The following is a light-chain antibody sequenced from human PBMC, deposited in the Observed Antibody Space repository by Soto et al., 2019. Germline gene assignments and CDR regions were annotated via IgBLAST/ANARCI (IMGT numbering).Light chain of an antibody. CDR3: QQYGNSLT. V-gene: IGKV3-20*01. CDR2: GIS. J-gene: IGKJ3*01. Sequence: EIVLTQSPGTLSLSPGERATLSCWASQSVSSTYLAWYQQKPGQAPRLLIYGISSRATGIPDRFSGSGSGTDFTLTISRLEPEDFAVYYCQQYGNSLTFGPGTKVDIK. CDR1: QSVSSTY.